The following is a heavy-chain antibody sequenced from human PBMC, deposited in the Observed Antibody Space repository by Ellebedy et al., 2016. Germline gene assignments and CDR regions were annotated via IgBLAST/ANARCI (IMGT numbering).Heavy chain of an antibody. D-gene: IGHD3-10*01. J-gene: IGHJ4*02. CDR3: ARDRNEGRGFILWGYFDY. Sequence: ASVKVSXKASSYNFTRYHTHWVRQAPGQGLEWMGIINPSGGRTSYAQRFQGRVTMTRDTSTSTLYMELRSLRSDGTAVYYCARDRNEGRGFILWGYFDYWGRGTLVTVAS. CDR2: INPSGGRT. CDR1: SYNFTRYH. V-gene: IGHV1-46*01.